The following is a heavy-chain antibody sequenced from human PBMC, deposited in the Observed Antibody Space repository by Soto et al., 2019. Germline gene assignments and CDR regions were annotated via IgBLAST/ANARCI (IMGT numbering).Heavy chain of an antibody. Sequence: PGGSLRLSCAASGFTFSSYEMNWVRQAPGKGLEWVSYISSSGSTIYYADSVKGRFTISRDNAKNSLYLQMNSLRAEDTAVYYCARESSIYYDSSGYYYGHYYGMDVWGQGTTVTVSS. CDR1: GFTFSSYE. CDR3: ARESSIYYDSSGYYYGHYYGMDV. V-gene: IGHV3-48*03. D-gene: IGHD3-22*01. CDR2: ISSSGSTI. J-gene: IGHJ6*02.